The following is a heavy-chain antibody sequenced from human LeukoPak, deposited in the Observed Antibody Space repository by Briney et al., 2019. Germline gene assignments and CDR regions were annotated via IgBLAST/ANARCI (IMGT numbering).Heavy chain of an antibody. D-gene: IGHD5/OR15-5a*01. CDR2: INSDSIYI. CDR1: GFTFSSYS. Sequence: GGSLRLSCAASGFTFSSYSMNWVRQAPGKGLEWVASINSDSIYIIYADLVKGRFTISRDNAKNSLYLQMDSLRLEDTAVYYCARFETVMTCSVVDVWGQGTTVTVSS. CDR3: ARFETVMTCSVVDV. J-gene: IGHJ6*02. V-gene: IGHV3-21*01.